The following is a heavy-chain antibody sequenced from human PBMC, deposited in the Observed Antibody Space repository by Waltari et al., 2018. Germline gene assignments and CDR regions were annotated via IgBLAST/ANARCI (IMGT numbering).Heavy chain of an antibody. CDR2: ISGSGGST. V-gene: IGHV3-23*01. Sequence: EVQLLESGGGLVQPGGSLRLSCSASGFTFSSYAITWVRQATGKGLEWVSVISGSGGSTFYADSVKGRFTISRDNSKNILYLQMNSLRAEDTAVYYCAKKIGGEAVPAIPFDCWGQGTLVTVSS. J-gene: IGHJ4*02. D-gene: IGHD2-2*01. CDR3: AKKIGGEAVPAIPFDC. CDR1: GFTFSSYA.